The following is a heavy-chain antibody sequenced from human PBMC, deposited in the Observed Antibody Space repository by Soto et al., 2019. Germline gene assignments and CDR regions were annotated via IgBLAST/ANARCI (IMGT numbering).Heavy chain of an antibody. D-gene: IGHD1-26*01. J-gene: IGHJ4*02. CDR1: GGSVSSGSYY. Sequence: SGTLSVTCTVSGGSVSSGSYYWSWIRQPPGKGLEWIGYIYYSGSTNYNPSLKSRVTISVDTSKNQFSLKLSSVTAADTAVYYCARLGGSYAVPHFDYWGLGTLVTVS. CDR2: IYYSGST. CDR3: ARLGGSYAVPHFDY. V-gene: IGHV4-61*01.